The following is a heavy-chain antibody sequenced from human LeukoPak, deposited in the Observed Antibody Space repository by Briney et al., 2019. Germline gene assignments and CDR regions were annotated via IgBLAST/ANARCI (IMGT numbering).Heavy chain of an antibody. V-gene: IGHV4-39*01. CDR1: GCSISSSSYY. CDR2: IYYSGSA. J-gene: IGHJ4*02. Sequence: SETLSLTCAVSGCSISSSSYYWGWIRQPPGKGLEWIGSIYYSGSAYYNPSLKSRVTISVDTSKNQFSLKLSSVTAADTAVYYCFSGSGSGSPRFDYWGQGTLVTVSS. CDR3: FSGSGSGSPRFDY. D-gene: IGHD3-10*01.